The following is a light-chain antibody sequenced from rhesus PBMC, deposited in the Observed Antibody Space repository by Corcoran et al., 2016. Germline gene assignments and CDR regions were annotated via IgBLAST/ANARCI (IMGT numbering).Light chain of an antibody. V-gene: IGLV2-32*02. CDR2: EVN. CDR1: SSDIGDYNS. Sequence: QAALTQPRSVSGCPGQSVTISCSGSSSDIGDYNSVSWYQQHSGTAPQLLIYEVNKRPSGVSDRFSGSKSGYTASLTISGLQAEDEADYYCKSYAGSNTFVFGSGTKLTVL. CDR3: KSYAGSNTFV. J-gene: IGLJ6*01.